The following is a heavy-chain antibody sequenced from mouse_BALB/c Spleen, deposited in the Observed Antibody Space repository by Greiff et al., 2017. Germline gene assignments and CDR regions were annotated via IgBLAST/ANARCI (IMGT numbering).Heavy chain of an antibody. Sequence: EVQLQQSGPELVKPGASVKISCKASGYTFTDYNMHWVKQSHGKSLEWIGYIYPYNGGTGYNQKFKSKATLTVDNSSSTAYMELRSLTSEDSAVYYCARWIMKNYAMDYWGQGTSVTVSS. CDR3: ARWIMKNYAMDY. CDR1: GYTFTDYN. D-gene: IGHD2-3*01. V-gene: IGHV1S29*02. J-gene: IGHJ4*01. CDR2: IYPYNGGT.